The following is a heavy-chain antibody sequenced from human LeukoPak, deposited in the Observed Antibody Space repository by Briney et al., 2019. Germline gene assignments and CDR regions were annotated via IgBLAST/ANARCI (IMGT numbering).Heavy chain of an antibody. CDR1: GSTVSSNY. D-gene: IGHD3-10*01. J-gene: IGHJ4*02. CDR2: IYSGGST. CDR3: ARHSGSGSYRSVFGF. V-gene: IGHV3-53*04. Sequence: GGSLRLSCAASGSTVSSNYMSWVRQAPGKGLEWVSVIYSGGSTYYADSVKGRFTISRHNSKNTLYLQMNSLRAEDTAMYYCARHSGSGSYRSVFGFWGQGTLVTVSS.